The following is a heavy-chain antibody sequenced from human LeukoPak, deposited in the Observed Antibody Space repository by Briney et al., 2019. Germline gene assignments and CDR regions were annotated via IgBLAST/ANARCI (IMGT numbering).Heavy chain of an antibody. Sequence: LETLSLTCNVSGGSIFSHYWTWIRQPPGKGLECIGYIHYSGSTKYNPSLKSRVTISLDTSNIQFSLRLSSVTAADTAVYYCAGVFGVVSRFDSWGPGSLVTVSA. D-gene: IGHD3-3*01. CDR1: GGSIFSHY. CDR3: AGVFGVVSRFDS. CDR2: IHYSGST. V-gene: IGHV4-59*11. J-gene: IGHJ4*02.